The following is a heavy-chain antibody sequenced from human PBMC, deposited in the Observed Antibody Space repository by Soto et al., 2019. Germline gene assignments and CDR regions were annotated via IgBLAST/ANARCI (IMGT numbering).Heavy chain of an antibody. CDR3: ARVSPGDYYYGMDV. J-gene: IGHJ6*02. Sequence: SETLSLTCTVSGGSISSYYWSWIRQSPGKGLEWIGYIYYSGITNYNPSLKSRVTISADTSKNQVSLKLSSVDAADTAVYYCARVSPGDYYYGMDVWGQGTTVTVSS. V-gene: IGHV4-59*01. CDR1: GGSISSYY. CDR2: IYYSGIT.